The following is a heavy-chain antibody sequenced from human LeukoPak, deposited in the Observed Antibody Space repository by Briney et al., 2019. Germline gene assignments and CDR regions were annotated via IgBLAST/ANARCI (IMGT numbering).Heavy chain of an antibody. CDR2: ISYDGSNK. CDR1: GFTFSSYE. Sequence: GGSLRLSRAAPGFTFSSYEMHRGRQAPGKGLEWVAVISYDGSNKYYADSVKGRFTISRDNSKNTLYLQINSLRAEDTAVYYCAKEGYSSSSSFDYWGQGTLVTVSS. D-gene: IGHD6-6*01. V-gene: IGHV3-30*18. CDR3: AKEGYSSSSSFDY. J-gene: IGHJ4*02.